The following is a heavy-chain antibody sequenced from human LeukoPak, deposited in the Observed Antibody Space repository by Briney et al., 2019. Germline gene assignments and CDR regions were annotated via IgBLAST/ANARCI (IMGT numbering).Heavy chain of an antibody. CDR3: ATVTITARDY. CDR1: GFTFRDYY. J-gene: IGHJ4*02. CDR2: ISSSGSTI. D-gene: IGHD4-17*01. V-gene: IGHV3-11*01. Sequence: GGSLRLSCAASGFTFRDYYMSWIRQAPGKGLEWVSYISSSGSTIYYADSMKGRFTISRDNAKNSLYLQMNSLRAEDTAVYYCATVTITARDYWGQGTLVTVSS.